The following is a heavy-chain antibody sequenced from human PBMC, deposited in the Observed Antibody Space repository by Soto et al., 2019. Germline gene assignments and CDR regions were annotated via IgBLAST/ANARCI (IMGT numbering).Heavy chain of an antibody. Sequence: GWSLRLSCEASVFTFNTYSMHWVRQPPGKGLEWLAAIWYDGTQKYYADSVKGRFIISRDNSKKTLYLEMKSLRAEDTAVYYCARAGGTTVTGLWHFDSWGQGTLVTVSS. CDR1: VFTFNTYS. V-gene: IGHV3-33*01. CDR3: ARAGGTTVTGLWHFDS. D-gene: IGHD4-17*01. CDR2: IWYDGTQK. J-gene: IGHJ4*02.